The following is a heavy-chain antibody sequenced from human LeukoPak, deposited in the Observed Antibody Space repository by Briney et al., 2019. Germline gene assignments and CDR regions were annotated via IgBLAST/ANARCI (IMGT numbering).Heavy chain of an antibody. J-gene: IGHJ4*02. CDR3: ARDLVAAAGHHFFDY. CDR1: GVTFRTYA. CDR2: IIPIFGTA. Sequence: EASVKLSCTASGVTFRTYAISWLRQAPAQGLDWMGGIIPIFGTAHYAQKWQGRVTITADESTSTAYKELSSLRSEGTAVYYCARDLVAAAGHHFFDYWGQGTLVTVSS. V-gene: IGHV1-69*01. D-gene: IGHD6-13*01.